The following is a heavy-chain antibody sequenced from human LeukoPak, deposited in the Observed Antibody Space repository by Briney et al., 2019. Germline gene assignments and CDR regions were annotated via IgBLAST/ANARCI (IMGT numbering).Heavy chain of an antibody. J-gene: IGHJ3*02. D-gene: IGHD1-26*01. V-gene: IGHV3-48*04. CDR2: ISSSSSTI. CDR1: GFTFSSYS. Sequence: PGGSLRLSCAASGFTFSSYSMNWVRQAPGKGLEWVSYISSSSSTIYYADSVKGRFTISRDNAKNSLYLQMNSLRAEDTAVYYCAIDIVGATGPAFDIWGQGTMVTVSS. CDR3: AIDIVGATGPAFDI.